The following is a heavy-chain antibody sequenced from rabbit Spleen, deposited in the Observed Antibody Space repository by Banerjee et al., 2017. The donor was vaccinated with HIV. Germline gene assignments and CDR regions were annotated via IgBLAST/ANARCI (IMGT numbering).Heavy chain of an antibody. J-gene: IGHJ6*01. Sequence: LEESGGGLVKPGGTLTLTCTVSGFSFSSNWICWVRQAPGKGLEWIACIDTGSSGFTYFASWAKGRFTISKTSSTTVTLQMTSLTVADTATYFCARDPGSSFSSYGMDLWGPGTLVTVS. D-gene: IGHD8-1*01. CDR1: GFSFSSNW. V-gene: IGHV1S45*01. CDR3: ARDPGSSFSSYGMDL. CDR2: IDTGSSGFT.